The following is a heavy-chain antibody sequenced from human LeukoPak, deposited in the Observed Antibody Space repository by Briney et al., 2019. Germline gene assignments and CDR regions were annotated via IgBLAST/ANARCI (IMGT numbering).Heavy chain of an antibody. CDR3: GAYILGSGGDC. V-gene: IGHV3-15*01. CDR2: IFRNSDTMET. J-gene: IGHJ4*02. D-gene: IGHD3-3*02. CDR1: GLSFTNTW. Sequence: GGSLRLSCEASGLSFTNTWLTWVRRAPGKGLEWVGRIFRNSDTMETEYATPVKGRFTISRDDSKNTLYLQMNSLTTEDTAVYYCGAYILGSGGDCWGQGTPVTVSS.